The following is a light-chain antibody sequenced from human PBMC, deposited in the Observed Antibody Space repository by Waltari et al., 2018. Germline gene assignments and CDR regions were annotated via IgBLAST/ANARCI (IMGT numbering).Light chain of an antibody. Sequence: EIVMTQSPATLSVSPGERATLSCRASQSVSSYLAWYQQKPGQAPRLLMYGASTRPTGIPARFSGSGSGTEFTLTISSLQSEDFGVYYCQQYNNWPPTFGQGTKVEVK. CDR2: GAS. V-gene: IGKV3-15*01. CDR3: QQYNNWPPT. J-gene: IGKJ1*01. CDR1: QSVSSY.